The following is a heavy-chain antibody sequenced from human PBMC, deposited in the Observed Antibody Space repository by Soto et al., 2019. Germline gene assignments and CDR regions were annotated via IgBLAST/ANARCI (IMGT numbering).Heavy chain of an antibody. CDR1: GFTFNRYR. CDR2: ISGTGGST. Sequence: PGGSLRLSCAASGFTFNRYRMSWVRQAPGKGLEWVSAISGTGGSTYYADSVKGRFTISRDNSKNTLFLQMNRLRPEDTAVYSCAKSLVAASHYYGMDVWGQGTTVTVSS. CDR3: AKSLVAASHYYGMDV. V-gene: IGHV3-23*01. D-gene: IGHD6-6*01. J-gene: IGHJ6*02.